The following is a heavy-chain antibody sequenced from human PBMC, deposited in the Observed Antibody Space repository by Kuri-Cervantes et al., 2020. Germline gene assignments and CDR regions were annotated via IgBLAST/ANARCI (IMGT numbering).Heavy chain of an antibody. D-gene: IGHD5-12*01. CDR3: ARDSLRSGYDY. CDR1: GFTFSSYS. CDR2: ISSSSSYI. J-gene: IGHJ4*02. V-gene: IGHV3-21*04. Sequence: GESLKISCAASGFTFSSYSMNWVRQAPGKGLEWVSSISSSSSYIYYADSVKGRFTISRDNAKNSLYLQMNSLRAEDTAVYYCARDSLRSGYDYWGQGTLVTVSS.